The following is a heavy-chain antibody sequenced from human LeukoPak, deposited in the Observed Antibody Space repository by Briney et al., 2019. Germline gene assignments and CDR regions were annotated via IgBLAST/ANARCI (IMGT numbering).Heavy chain of an antibody. Sequence: GASVKVSCKASGYTFTSYYMHWVRQAPGQGLEWMGWINPNSGGTNYAQKFQGRVTMTRDTSISTAYMELSRLRSDDTAVYYCALGVVPAARCWFDPWGQGTLVTVSS. V-gene: IGHV1-2*02. CDR1: GYTFTSYY. J-gene: IGHJ5*02. CDR2: INPNSGGT. CDR3: ALGVVPAARCWFDP. D-gene: IGHD2-2*01.